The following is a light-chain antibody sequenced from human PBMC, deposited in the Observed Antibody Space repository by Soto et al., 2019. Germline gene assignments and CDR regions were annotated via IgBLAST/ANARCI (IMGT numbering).Light chain of an antibody. Sequence: DVTVAQSPSSLPPSLAPRVTIPCQASQDISNYLNWYQQKPGKAPKLLIYDASNLETGVPSRFSGSGSGTDFTFTISSLQPEDIATYYCQQYDNLPLTFGGGTKVDIK. CDR3: QQYDNLPLT. J-gene: IGKJ4*01. CDR2: DAS. V-gene: IGKV1-33*01. CDR1: QDISNY.